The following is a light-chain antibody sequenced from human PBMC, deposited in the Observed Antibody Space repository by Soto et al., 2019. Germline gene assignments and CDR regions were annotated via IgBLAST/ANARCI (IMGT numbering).Light chain of an antibody. Sequence: NFMLTQPHSVSESPGKTVTISCTRSSGSIASNYVQWYQQRPGSAPTTVICEDNQRPSGVPDRFSGSIDSSSNSASLTISGLKTEDEADYYCQSYDSSNHRVFGGGTQLTVL. CDR2: EDN. J-gene: IGLJ3*02. CDR1: SGSIASNY. CDR3: QSYDSSNHRV. V-gene: IGLV6-57*03.